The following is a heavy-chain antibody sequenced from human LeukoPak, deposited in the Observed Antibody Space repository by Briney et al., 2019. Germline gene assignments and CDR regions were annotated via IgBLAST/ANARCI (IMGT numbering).Heavy chain of an antibody. J-gene: IGHJ4*02. CDR2: VHLDGRT. CDR1: GGSVSSTNW. CDR3: AREGGFYRPLDY. Sequence: SETLSLTCAVSGGSVSSTNWWTWFRQPPGKGLEWIGEVHLDGRTNYDPSLTGRLTMSVDLYENHISLKLTSVTAADTAVYYCAREGGFYRPLDYSGQGTLVTVSS. D-gene: IGHD3-3*01. V-gene: IGHV4-4*02.